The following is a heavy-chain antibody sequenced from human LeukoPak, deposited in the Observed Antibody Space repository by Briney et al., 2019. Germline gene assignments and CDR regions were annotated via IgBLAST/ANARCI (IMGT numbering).Heavy chain of an antibody. CDR3: ARSPAELAGTGFDP. CDR2: IYPGDSDT. V-gene: IGHV5-51*01. CDR1: GYSFTSYW. D-gene: IGHD2-2*01. J-gene: IGHJ5*02. Sequence: GESLKISCQGSGYSFTSYWIGWVRQMPGKGLEWMGIIYPGDSDTRYSPSFQGQVTILADKSISTAYPEWSSLKASDTAMYYCARSPAELAGTGFDPWGQGTLVTVSS.